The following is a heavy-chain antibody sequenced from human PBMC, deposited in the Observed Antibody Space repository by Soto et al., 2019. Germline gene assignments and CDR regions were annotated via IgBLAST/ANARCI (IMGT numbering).Heavy chain of an antibody. D-gene: IGHD3-16*01. V-gene: IGHV2-5*02. CDR3: ARALGSWGSYYFDH. CDR2: IYWDDDK. J-gene: IGHJ4*02. Sequence: QITLKESGPTLVRPTQTLTLTCTVSGFSLDTWGVGVGWIRQSPGKAPEWLALIYWDDDKRYSPSLKNRLTITKDTSKNQVVLTLINMDPVDTVTYYCARALGSWGSYYFDHWGQGTLVTVSS. CDR1: GFSLDTWGVG.